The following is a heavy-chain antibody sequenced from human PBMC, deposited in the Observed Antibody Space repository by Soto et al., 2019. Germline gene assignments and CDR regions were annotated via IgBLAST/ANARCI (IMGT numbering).Heavy chain of an antibody. J-gene: IGHJ5*02. CDR1: DDSISSYY. CDR3: AGLTHRNYDSRGSYNWFDP. V-gene: IGHV4-59*01. CDR2: IYYSGSS. Sequence: SETLSLTCTFSDDSISSYYWNWIRQPPGKGLEWVGYIYYSGSSNYNPSLKSRVTISIDTSKNQFSLKLISVTAADTAVYYCAGLTHRNYDSRGSYNWFDPWGQGTLVTVSS. D-gene: IGHD3-22*01.